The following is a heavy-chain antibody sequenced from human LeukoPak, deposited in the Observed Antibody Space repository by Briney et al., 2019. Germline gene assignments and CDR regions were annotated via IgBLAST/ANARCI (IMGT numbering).Heavy chain of an antibody. CDR3: ARDTPAARHWFDP. Sequence: ASVKVSCKASGYTFTGYYMHWVRQAPGQGLEWMGWINPNSGGTNYAQKFQGRVTMTRDTSISTAYMELSRLRSDDTAAYYCARDTPAARHWFDPWGQGTLVTVSS. CDR1: GYTFTGYY. V-gene: IGHV1-2*02. D-gene: IGHD6-6*01. CDR2: INPNSGGT. J-gene: IGHJ5*02.